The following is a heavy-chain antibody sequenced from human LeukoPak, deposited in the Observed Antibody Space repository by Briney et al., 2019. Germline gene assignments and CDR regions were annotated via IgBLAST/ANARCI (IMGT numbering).Heavy chain of an antibody. Sequence: SETLSLNCTVSGAPSSSSSYYWGWIRQPPGKVLQWIGTSHYSGSTYYNASLKSRVTISMDTSKNQISLKLSSVTAAATAVYYCARLAAGSGSFDYGGQGTLVIVFS. J-gene: IGHJ4*02. CDR3: ARLAAGSGSFDY. CDR2: SHYSGST. D-gene: IGHD6-19*01. V-gene: IGHV4-39*01. CDR1: GAPSSSSSYY.